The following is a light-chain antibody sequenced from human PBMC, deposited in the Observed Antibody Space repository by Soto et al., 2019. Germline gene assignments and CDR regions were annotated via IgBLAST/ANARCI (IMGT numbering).Light chain of an antibody. Sequence: QSVLTQPASVSASPGQSITISCTGTRSDVGSYNLVSWYQQHPGKAPKLMIYEGSKRPSGVSNRFSGSKSGNTASLTISGLQAEDEADYYCCSYAGTVYVFGTGTKVTVL. CDR3: CSYAGTVYV. CDR1: RSDVGSYNL. J-gene: IGLJ1*01. CDR2: EGS. V-gene: IGLV2-23*01.